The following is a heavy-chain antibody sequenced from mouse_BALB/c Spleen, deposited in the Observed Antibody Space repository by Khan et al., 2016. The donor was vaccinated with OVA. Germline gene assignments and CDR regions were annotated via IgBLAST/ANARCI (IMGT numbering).Heavy chain of an antibody. D-gene: IGHD1-2*01. CDR1: GYTFTDYG. CDR3: ASHGHWYFDA. Sequence: QIQLVQSGPELKKPGETVKISCKASGYTFTDYGMNWVKQAPGKGLKWMGWINTYTGEPTYADAFKGRFAFSLETSASTAYLQINTLKNEDTATYPCASHGHWYFDAWGDGTTVTVSS. J-gene: IGHJ1*01. CDR2: INTYTGEP. V-gene: IGHV9-3-1*01.